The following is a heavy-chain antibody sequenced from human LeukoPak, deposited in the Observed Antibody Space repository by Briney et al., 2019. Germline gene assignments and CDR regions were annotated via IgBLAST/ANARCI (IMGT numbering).Heavy chain of an antibody. Sequence: SETLSLTRTVSGRSITGYYSSWIRQPPGKGLEWIGYIYHSGSTIYNPSLKSRFTISVDPSKNQFSLKLSSVTAADTAVYYCARFFRSGTKRLVYWREGTVVTVSS. J-gene: IGHJ4*02. CDR1: GRSITGYY. V-gene: IGHV4-59*08. CDR3: ARFFRSGTKRLVY. D-gene: IGHD3-3*01. CDR2: IYHSGST.